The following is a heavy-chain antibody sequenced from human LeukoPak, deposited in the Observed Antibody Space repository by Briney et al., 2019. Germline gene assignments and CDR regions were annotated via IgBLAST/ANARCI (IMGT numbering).Heavy chain of an antibody. CDR1: GGSISSSNYY. V-gene: IGHV4-39*01. CDR3: ARQGDFYDSSGYYPLFDY. J-gene: IGHJ4*02. Sequence: SETLSLTCTVSGGSISSSNYYWGWIRQPPGKGLEWIGSIYYSGSTHYNPSLKSRVTISVDTSKNQFSLKLSSVTAADTAVYYCARQGDFYDSSGYYPLFDYWGEGTLVTVSS. CDR2: IYYSGST. D-gene: IGHD3-22*01.